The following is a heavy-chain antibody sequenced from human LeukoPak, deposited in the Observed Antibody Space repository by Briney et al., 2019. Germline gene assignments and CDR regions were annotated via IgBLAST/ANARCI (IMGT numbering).Heavy chain of an antibody. CDR1: GFTFSNAW. D-gene: IGHD4-17*01. Sequence: GGSLRLSCAASGFTFSNAWMSWVRQAPGKGLEWVGRIKSKTDGGTTDYAAPVKGRFTISRDDSKNTLYLQMNSLKTEDTAVYYCPTRIPLTTVTPYFDYWGQGTLVTVSS. V-gene: IGHV3-15*01. CDR2: IKSKTDGGTT. CDR3: PTRIPLTTVTPYFDY. J-gene: IGHJ4*02.